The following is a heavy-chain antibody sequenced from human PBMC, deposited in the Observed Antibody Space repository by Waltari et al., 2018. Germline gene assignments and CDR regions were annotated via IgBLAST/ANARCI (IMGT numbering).Heavy chain of an antibody. CDR2: LEPGYCKT. CDR3: ATEPPGYGDCVAEYFQH. V-gene: IGHV1-24*01. J-gene: IGHJ1*01. Sequence: VQLVQSGAEVKKPGASVTVSCQVSGYTLTALSMHWVRQAPGKGLEVVGGLEPGYCKTIYAQKIQGRDSVTEHTSTATAYVELAILRSEDTAVYYCATEPPGYGDCVAEYFQHWGQGTLVTVSS. D-gene: IGHD4-17*01. CDR1: GYTLTALS.